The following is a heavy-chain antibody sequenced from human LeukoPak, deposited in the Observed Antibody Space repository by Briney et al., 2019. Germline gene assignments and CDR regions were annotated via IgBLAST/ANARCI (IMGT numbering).Heavy chain of an antibody. CDR3: ARHSSGYYYFDY. CDR1: GGPISSYY. D-gene: IGHD3-3*01. V-gene: IGHV4-59*08. Sequence: SETLSLTCNVSGGPISSYYWSWIRQSPGKGLEWIGYIYYSGSTNYNPSLKSRVTISVDTSENQFSLNLNSVTAADTAVYYCARHSSGYYYFDYWGQGTLVTVSS. J-gene: IGHJ4*02. CDR2: IYYSGST.